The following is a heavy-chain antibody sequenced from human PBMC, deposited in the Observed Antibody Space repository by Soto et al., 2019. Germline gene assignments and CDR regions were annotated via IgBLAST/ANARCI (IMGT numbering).Heavy chain of an antibody. Sequence: GASVKVSCKASGGTFSSYAISWVRQAPGQGLEWMGGIIPIFGTANYAQKFQGRVTITADESTSTAYMELSSLRSEDTAVYYCARVYYDFWSGHYYYYGMDVWGQGTTVTVSS. CDR2: IIPIFGTA. CDR1: GGTFSSYA. V-gene: IGHV1-69*13. CDR3: ARVYYDFWSGHYYYYGMDV. D-gene: IGHD3-3*01. J-gene: IGHJ6*02.